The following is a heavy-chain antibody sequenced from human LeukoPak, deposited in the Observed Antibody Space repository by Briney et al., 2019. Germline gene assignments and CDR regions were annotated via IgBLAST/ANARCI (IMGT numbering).Heavy chain of an antibody. D-gene: IGHD5-12*01. CDR2: ISYDGSNK. V-gene: IGHV3-30*18. Sequence: GRSLRLPCAASGFTFSSYGMHWVRQAPGKGLEWVAVISYDGSNKYYADSVKGRFTISRDNSKNTLYLQMNSLRAEDTAVYYCAKRDIVATRGYYYYGMDVWGQGTTVTVSS. CDR1: GFTFSSYG. J-gene: IGHJ6*02. CDR3: AKRDIVATRGYYYYGMDV.